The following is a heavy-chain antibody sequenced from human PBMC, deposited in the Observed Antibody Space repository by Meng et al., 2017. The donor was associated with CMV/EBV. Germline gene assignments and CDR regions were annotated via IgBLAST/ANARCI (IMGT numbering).Heavy chain of an antibody. V-gene: IGHV3-7*01. CDR3: ARVKCSSTSCYIRDYYYGMDV. CDR2: IKQDGSEK. D-gene: IGHD2-2*02. CDR1: RFTFSTYW. Sequence: GGSLRLSCSASRFTFSTYWMSWVRQAPGKGLEWVANIKQDGSEKYYVDSVKGRFTISRENAKNSLYLQMNSLRAEDTAVYYCARVKCSSTSCYIRDYYYGMDVWGQGTTVTVSS. J-gene: IGHJ6*02.